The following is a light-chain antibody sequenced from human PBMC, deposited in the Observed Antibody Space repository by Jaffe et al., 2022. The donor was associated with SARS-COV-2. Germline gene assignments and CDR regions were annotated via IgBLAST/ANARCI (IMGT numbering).Light chain of an antibody. CDR2: STN. Sequence: QTVVTQEPSFSVSPGGTVTLTCGLSSGSVSTGYYPNWYQQTPGQAPRTLIYSTNTRSSGVPDRFSGSILGNKAALTITGAQADDESDYYCVLYIGSGIVFGGGTKLTVL. CDR1: SGSVSTGYY. J-gene: IGLJ3*02. V-gene: IGLV8-61*01. CDR3: VLYIGSGIV.